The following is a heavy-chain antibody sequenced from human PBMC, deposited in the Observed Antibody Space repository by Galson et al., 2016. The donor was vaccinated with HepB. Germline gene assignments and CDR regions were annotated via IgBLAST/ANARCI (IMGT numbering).Heavy chain of an antibody. CDR1: GCTFSSYP. D-gene: IGHD3/OR15-3a*01. CDR2: INDGGNNR. CDR3: VNYVGLDGFDY. J-gene: IGHJ4*02. Sequence: SLRLSCAAAGCTFSSYPMGWVRQAPGKGPEWFSGINDGGNNRYYSDSVKGRFAISRDNSKNTLYLQLDNLRGEDTAVYYCVNYVGLDGFDYWGQGTLVIVSS. V-gene: IGHV3-23*01.